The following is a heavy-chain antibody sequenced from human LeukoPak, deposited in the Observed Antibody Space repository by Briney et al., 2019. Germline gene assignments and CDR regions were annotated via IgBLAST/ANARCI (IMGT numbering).Heavy chain of an antibody. CDR3: ARDGGPFGVENNDAFDI. CDR1: GYAFTSYG. J-gene: IGHJ3*02. Sequence: ASEKVSCKASGYAFTSYGISWVRQAPGQGLEWMGWISAYNGNTNYAQKLQGRVTMTTDTSTSTAYMELRSLRSDDTAVYYCARDGGPFGVENNDAFDIWGQGTMVTVSS. V-gene: IGHV1-18*01. D-gene: IGHD3-3*01. CDR2: ISAYNGNT.